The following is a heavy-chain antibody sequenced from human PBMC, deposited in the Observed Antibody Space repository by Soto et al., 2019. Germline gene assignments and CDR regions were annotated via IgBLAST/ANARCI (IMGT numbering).Heavy chain of an antibody. CDR1: GYSFTSYW. Sequence: GESLKISCKGSGYSFTSYWIGWVRQMPGKGLEWMGIIYPGDSDTRYSPSFQGQVTISADKSISTAYLQWSSLKASDTAMYYCASSPYGSGSYPSSYYYYYYMDVWGKGTTVTVSS. V-gene: IGHV5-51*01. D-gene: IGHD3-10*01. CDR2: IYPGDSDT. J-gene: IGHJ6*03. CDR3: ASSPYGSGSYPSSYYYYYYMDV.